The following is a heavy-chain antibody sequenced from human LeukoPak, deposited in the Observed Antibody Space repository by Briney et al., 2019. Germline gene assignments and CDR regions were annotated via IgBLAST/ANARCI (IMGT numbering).Heavy chain of an antibody. CDR2: IYQGGSDK. Sequence: PGGSLRLSCAASGFTFSGHWMSWVRQAPGKGLEWVANIYQGGSDKYYVDSVKGRFTISRDNANNLLYLQMNSLRGEDTAVYYCTRDRSRAEDDWGQGTLVTVSP. V-gene: IGHV3-7*01. CDR3: TRDRSRAEDD. J-gene: IGHJ4*02. D-gene: IGHD1-14*01. CDR1: GFTFSGHW.